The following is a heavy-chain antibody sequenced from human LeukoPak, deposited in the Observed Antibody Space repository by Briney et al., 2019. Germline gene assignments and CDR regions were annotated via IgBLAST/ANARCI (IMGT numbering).Heavy chain of an antibody. CDR3: ARDSESGDPYFDY. V-gene: IGHV4-59*01. D-gene: IGHD2-21*02. J-gene: IGHJ4*02. Sequence: SETLSLTCTVSGGSISSYYWSWIRQPPGKGLEWIGYIYYSGSTNYNPSLKSRVTISVDTSKNQFSLKLCSVTAADTAVYYCARDSESGDPYFDYWGQGTLVTVSS. CDR1: GGSISSYY. CDR2: IYYSGST.